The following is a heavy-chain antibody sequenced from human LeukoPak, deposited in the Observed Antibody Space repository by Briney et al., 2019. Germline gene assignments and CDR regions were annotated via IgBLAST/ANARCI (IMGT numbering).Heavy chain of an antibody. D-gene: IGHD3-22*01. CDR2: ISAHNGNT. V-gene: IGHV1-18*01. J-gene: IGHJ4*02. Sequence: ASVKVSCKASGYTFTNYGISWVRQAPGQGLEWMGWISAHNGNTNYTQKLQGRVSMTTDTSTSTAYMELRSLRSDDTAVYYCARRLDYFDISGYHTLDYWGQGTLVTVSP. CDR1: GYTFTNYG. CDR3: ARRLDYFDISGYHTLDY.